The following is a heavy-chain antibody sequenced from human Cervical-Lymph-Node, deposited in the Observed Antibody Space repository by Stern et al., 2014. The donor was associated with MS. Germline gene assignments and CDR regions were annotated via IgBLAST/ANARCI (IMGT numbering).Heavy chain of an antibody. CDR3: ARQTTAWASDV. CDR1: GFKFSIYW. V-gene: IGHV5-51*01. Sequence: EVQLVESGAELIRPGESLKISCKGSGFKFSIYWIAWVRQMPGKGLEWMGVIDPGDSESIYSPSFHAQVTMSADKSTSTAYLQWSSLNASDTAMYFCARQTTAWASDVWGQGTLVTVSS. J-gene: IGHJ4*02. D-gene: IGHD1-14*01. CDR2: IDPGDSES.